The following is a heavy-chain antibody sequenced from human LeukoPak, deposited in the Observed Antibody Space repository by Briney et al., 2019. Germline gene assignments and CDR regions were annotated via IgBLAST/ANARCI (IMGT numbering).Heavy chain of an antibody. CDR2: ISGSGGST. J-gene: IGHJ4*02. CDR1: GFTFSSYA. D-gene: IGHD3-9*01. CDR3: AKDRAVTSTGYDY. Sequence: GGSLRLSCAASGFTFSSYAVSWVRQAPGKGLEWVSAISGSGGSTYYADSVKGRFTISRDNSKNTLYLQMNSLRAEDTAVYYCAKDRAVTSTGYDYWGQGTLVTVSS. V-gene: IGHV3-23*01.